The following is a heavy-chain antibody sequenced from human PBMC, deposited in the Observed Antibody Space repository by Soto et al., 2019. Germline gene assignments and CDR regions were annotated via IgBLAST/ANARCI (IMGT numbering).Heavy chain of an antibody. J-gene: IGHJ6*02. CDR1: GYTFTSYG. V-gene: IGHV1-18*04. D-gene: IGHD2-2*01. CDR3: ARDLANIVVGPAASYYYYGMDV. Sequence: ASVKVSCKASGYTFTSYGISWVRQAPGQGLEWMGWISAYNGNTNYAQKLQGRVTMTTDTSTSTAYMELRSLRSDDTAVYCCARDLANIVVGPAASYYYYGMDVWGQGTTVTVSS. CDR2: ISAYNGNT.